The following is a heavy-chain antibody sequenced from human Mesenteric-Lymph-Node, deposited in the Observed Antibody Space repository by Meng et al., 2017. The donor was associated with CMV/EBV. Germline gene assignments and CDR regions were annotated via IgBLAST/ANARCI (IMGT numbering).Heavy chain of an antibody. D-gene: IGHD3-10*01. CDR2: ISVYNGNT. J-gene: IGHJ4*02. CDR1: GYPFISYG. CDR3: ARDSGALVRGIAFDY. V-gene: IGHV1-18*01. Sequence: SGYPFISYGISWVRQAPGQGLEWMGWISVYNGNTNYAQKLQGRVTMTTDTSTSTAHMELRSLRSDDTAVYYCARDSGALVRGIAFDYWGQGTLVTVSS.